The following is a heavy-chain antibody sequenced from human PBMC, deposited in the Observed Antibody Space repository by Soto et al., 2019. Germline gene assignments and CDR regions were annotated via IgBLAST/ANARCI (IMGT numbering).Heavy chain of an antibody. Sequence: PGGSLRLSCAASGFTFSRYSMNWVRQAPGNGLEWVSSISSTTNYIYYADSMKGRFTVSRDNAKNSVYLDMNSLSAEDTAVYYCARESEDLTSNFDFWGQGTLVTVSS. CDR2: ISSTTNYI. J-gene: IGHJ4*02. CDR1: GFTFSRYS. CDR3: ARESEDLTSNFDF. V-gene: IGHV3-21*01.